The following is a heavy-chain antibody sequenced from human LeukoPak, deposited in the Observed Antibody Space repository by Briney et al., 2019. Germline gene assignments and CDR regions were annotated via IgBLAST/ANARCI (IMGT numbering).Heavy chain of an antibody. CDR2: LSYTGKT. CDR3: SEGYFEPFDH. CDR1: GASVSSSH. D-gene: IGHD2/OR15-2a*01. J-gene: IGHJ4*02. V-gene: IGHV4-59*02. Sequence: SETLSLTCVVSGASVSSSHWNWIRQLPGKGLEWIGCLSYTGKTDYNPSLTSRVTISLNTSKNQVSLKLRSVTAADTAVYYCSEGYFEPFDHWGQGTLVTVSS.